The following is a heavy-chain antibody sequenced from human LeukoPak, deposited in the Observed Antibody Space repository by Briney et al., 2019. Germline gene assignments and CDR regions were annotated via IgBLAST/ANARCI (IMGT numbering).Heavy chain of an antibody. J-gene: IGHJ6*03. CDR3: ARVARGYSYGLSYYYMDV. V-gene: IGHV3-7*01. Sequence: GGSLRLSCAASGFTFSSYWMSWVRQAPGKGLEWVANIKHDGSEKYYVDSVKGRFTISRDNAKNSLYLQMNSLRAEDTAVYYCARVARGYSYGLSYYYMDVWGKGTTVTVSS. CDR1: GFTFSSYW. D-gene: IGHD5-18*01. CDR2: IKHDGSEK.